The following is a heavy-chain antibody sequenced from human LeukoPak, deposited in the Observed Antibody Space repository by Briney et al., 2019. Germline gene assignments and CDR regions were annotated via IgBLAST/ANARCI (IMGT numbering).Heavy chain of an antibody. CDR1: GFTFSGYA. D-gene: IGHD3-10*01. Sequence: PGGTLRLSCAASGFTFSGYALHWVRQAPGKGLEWVAFISFDAINEQYGDSVKGRVTISRDNSKNTLYLQMNSLKPEDTAVYHCAKCSTAPLLLFGELPSNFDYWGQGTLVTVSS. V-gene: IGHV3-30*18. CDR3: AKCSTAPLLLFGELPSNFDY. CDR2: ISFDAINE. J-gene: IGHJ4*02.